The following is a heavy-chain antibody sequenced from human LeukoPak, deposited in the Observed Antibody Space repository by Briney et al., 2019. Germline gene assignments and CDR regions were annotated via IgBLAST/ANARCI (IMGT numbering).Heavy chain of an antibody. V-gene: IGHV3-23*01. CDR1: GFTFSSHA. D-gene: IGHD3-3*01. J-gene: IGHJ4*02. CDR2: ITGSGGST. CDR3: AKIGNYDFWSGDSDY. Sequence: GGSLRLSCAASGFTFSSHAMGWVRQAPGKGLEWVSRITGSGGSTYYGDSVKGRFTIARDNSKNTLYLQMNSLRAEDTAVYYCAKIGNYDFWSGDSDYWGQGTLVTVSS.